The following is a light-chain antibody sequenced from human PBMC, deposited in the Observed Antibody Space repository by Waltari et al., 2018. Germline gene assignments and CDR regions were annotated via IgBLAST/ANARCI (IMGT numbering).Light chain of an antibody. CDR3: CSYTGSSTSYG. V-gene: IGLV2-23*01. CDR1: STDLASYNL. CDR2: EAT. J-gene: IGLJ1*01. Sequence: QSALSQPASVSGSPGQSLTITCTGASTDLASYNLVAWYQHLPNRAPKLIIYEATKRPSGISHRFSGAKSGATASLRISGLQADDEADYYCCSYTGSSTSYGCGGGTKVTVL.